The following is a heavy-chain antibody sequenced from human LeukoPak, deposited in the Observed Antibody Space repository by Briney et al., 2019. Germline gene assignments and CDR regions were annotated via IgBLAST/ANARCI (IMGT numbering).Heavy chain of an antibody. CDR2: IYTSGST. CDR1: GGSISSYY. J-gene: IGHJ4*02. D-gene: IGHD6-19*01. Sequence: SETLSLTCTVSGGSISSYYWSRIRQPAGKGLEWIGRIYTSGSTNYNPSLKSRVTMSVDTSKNQFSLKLSSVTAADTAVYYCARGVHSSGWYYYFDYWGQGTLVTVSS. V-gene: IGHV4-4*07. CDR3: ARGVHSSGWYYYFDY.